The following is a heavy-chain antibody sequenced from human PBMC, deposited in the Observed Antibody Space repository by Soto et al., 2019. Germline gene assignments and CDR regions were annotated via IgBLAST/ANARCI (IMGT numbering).Heavy chain of an antibody. V-gene: IGHV3-33*01. J-gene: IGHJ5*02. Sequence: QVQLVESGGGVVQPGRSLRLSCASSGFTFSSYGMHWVRQAPGKGLEWVAGIWYDGSNKYYADSVKGRFTISRDKSKNPLYLQMNSLRAEDTAVYYCARGQDYSNRDNWFDPWGQGTLVTVSS. CDR1: GFTFSSYG. D-gene: IGHD4-4*01. CDR2: IWYDGSNK. CDR3: ARGQDYSNRDNWFDP.